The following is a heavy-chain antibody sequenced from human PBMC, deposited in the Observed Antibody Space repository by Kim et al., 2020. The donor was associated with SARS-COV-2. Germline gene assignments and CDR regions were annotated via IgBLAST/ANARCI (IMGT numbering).Heavy chain of an antibody. V-gene: IGHV3-30*18. CDR2: ISYDGSNK. CDR3: AKDVHDGDYYGSGSYYRLLVGYFDY. Sequence: GGSLRLSCAASGFTFSSYGMHWVRQAPGKGLEWVAVISYDGSNKYYADSVKGRFTISRDNSKNTLYLQMNSLRAEDTAVYYCAKDVHDGDYYGSGSYYRLLVGYFDYWGQGTLVTVSS. D-gene: IGHD3-10*01. J-gene: IGHJ4*02. CDR1: GFTFSSYG.